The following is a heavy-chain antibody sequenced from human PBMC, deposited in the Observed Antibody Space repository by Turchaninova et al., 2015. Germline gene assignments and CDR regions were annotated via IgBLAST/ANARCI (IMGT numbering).Heavy chain of an antibody. V-gene: IGHV3-33*01. D-gene: IGHD2-2*01. CDR2: IWYDGSKK. J-gene: IGHJ4*02. Sequence: QVQLVESGGGVVQPGRSLRLSCAASGFTFSNYGKPWVRQAPGKGRGWVAIIWYDGSKKYQADSVQGRFTISRDNSKNMLYLQMNSLRAEDTAVYYCAREGGKYKPDYWGQGTLVTVSS. CDR1: GFTFSNYG. CDR3: AREGGKYKPDY.